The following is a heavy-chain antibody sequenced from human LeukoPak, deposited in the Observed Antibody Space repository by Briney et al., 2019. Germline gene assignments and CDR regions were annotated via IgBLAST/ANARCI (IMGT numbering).Heavy chain of an antibody. V-gene: IGHV3-30*02. CDR2: IRYDGSNK. J-gene: IGHJ4*02. D-gene: IGHD2-2*01. CDR3: AKDESYCSSTSCYGTHFEY. Sequence: GGSLRLSCAASGFTFSSYGMHWVRQAPGKGLEWVAFIRYDGSNKYYADSVKGRFTISRDNSKNTLYLQMNSLRAEDTAVYYCAKDESYCSSTSCYGTHFEYWGQGTLVTVSS. CDR1: GFTFSSYG.